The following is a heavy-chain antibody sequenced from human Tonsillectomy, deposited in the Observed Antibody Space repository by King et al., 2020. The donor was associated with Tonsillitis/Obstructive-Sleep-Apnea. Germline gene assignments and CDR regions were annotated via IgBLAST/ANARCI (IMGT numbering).Heavy chain of an antibody. CDR1: GGSISSFY. D-gene: IGHD3-22*01. CDR2: SYYSGST. J-gene: IGHJ3*02. CDR3: ARRNYYDSSGYYLVAFDI. Sequence: HVQLQESGPGLVKPSETLSLTCTVSGGSISSFYWSWIRQPPGKGLEWLGYSYYSGSTNYNPSLKSRVTISVDTSKNQFSLKLSSVTAADTAVYYCARRNYYDSSGYYLVAFDIWGQGTMVTVSS. V-gene: IGHV4-59*01.